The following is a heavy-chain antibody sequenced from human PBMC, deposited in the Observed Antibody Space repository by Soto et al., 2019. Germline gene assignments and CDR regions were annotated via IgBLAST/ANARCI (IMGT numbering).Heavy chain of an antibody. CDR3: ARLDSCYDYVMSDAFDI. V-gene: IGHV1-69*02. CDR1: GGTFSSYT. D-gene: IGHD5-12*01. CDR2: IIPILGIA. Sequence: QVQLVQSGAEVKKPGSSVKVSCKASGGTFSSYTISWVRQAPGQGLDWMGRIIPILGIANYAQKFQGRVTITADKATSTAYRELSSLRSEDKAVYYCARLDSCYDYVMSDAFDIWGQLIMFTVSS. J-gene: IGHJ3*02.